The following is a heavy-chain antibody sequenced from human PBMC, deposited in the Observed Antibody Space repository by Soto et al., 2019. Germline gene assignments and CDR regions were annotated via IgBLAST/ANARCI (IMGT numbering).Heavy chain of an antibody. CDR3: ARDMNYYGSGSSYYGMDV. Sequence: SATLSLTGAVYCGSFIGYYWSWIRQLPGKGVDWIGYIYYSVITYYNPSLRSRLTGSVYTSKNRXSLXLSXXTAADTAVYYCARDMNYYGSGSSYYGMDVWGRGITVTVSS. V-gene: IGHV4-31*11. CDR1: CGSFIGYY. CDR2: IYYSVIT. J-gene: IGHJ6*02. D-gene: IGHD3-10*01.